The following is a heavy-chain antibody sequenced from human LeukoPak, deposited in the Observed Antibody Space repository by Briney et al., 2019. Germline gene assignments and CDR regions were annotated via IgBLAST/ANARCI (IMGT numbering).Heavy chain of an antibody. D-gene: IGHD3-22*01. J-gene: IGHJ4*02. CDR3: ARDPAGYYDSSVEGI. Sequence: GGSLRLSCAASGFTFNTYAMSWVRQAPGKGLEWVSTISGSGASTYVADSAKGRFTVSRDNSENTLFLQMNSLRAEDTAVYYCARDPAGYYDSSVEGIRGQGTLVTVSS. V-gene: IGHV3-23*01. CDR2: ISGSGAST. CDR1: GFTFNTYA.